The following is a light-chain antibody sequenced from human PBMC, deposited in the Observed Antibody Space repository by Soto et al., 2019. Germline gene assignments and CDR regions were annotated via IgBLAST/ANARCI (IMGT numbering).Light chain of an antibody. V-gene: IGKV1-5*03. CDR3: QQYNSYPVT. CDR1: QSISSW. Sequence: DIQTTQSPSTLSASVGDSVTITFRASQSISSWLAWYQQKPGKAPKLLIYKASSLESGVPSRFSGSGSGAEFTLTISSLQPDDFATYYCQQYNSYPVTFGQGTRLEI. J-gene: IGKJ5*01. CDR2: KAS.